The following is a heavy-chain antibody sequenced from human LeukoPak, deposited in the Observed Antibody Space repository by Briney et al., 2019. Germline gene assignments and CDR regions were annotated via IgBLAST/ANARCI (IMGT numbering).Heavy chain of an antibody. J-gene: IGHJ4*02. CDR1: GLSFTTYW. CDR2: INGDGSST. D-gene: IGHD4-17*01. V-gene: IGHV3-74*01. CDR3: ARGGSYYGDFYY. Sequence: PGGSLRLSCAASGLSFTTYWMHWVRQAPGEGLVWVSRINGDGSSTNYADYVKSRFTISRDNAKNTLYLQMNSLRAEDTAVYYCARGGSYYGDFYYWGQGTMVTVSS.